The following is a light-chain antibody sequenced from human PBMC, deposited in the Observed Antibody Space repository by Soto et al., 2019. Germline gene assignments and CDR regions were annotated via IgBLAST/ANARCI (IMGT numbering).Light chain of an antibody. CDR1: SSDVGGYSY. J-gene: IGLJ1*01. CDR3: CSFAGSYTLYV. V-gene: IGLV2-11*01. Sequence: QSALTQPRSVSGSPGQSVTISCTGTSSDVGGYSYVSWFQQHPGKAPKLMIYDVSKRPSGVPDRFSGSKSGNTASLTISWLQAEDEADYYCCSFAGSYTLYVFGTGTKLT. CDR2: DVS.